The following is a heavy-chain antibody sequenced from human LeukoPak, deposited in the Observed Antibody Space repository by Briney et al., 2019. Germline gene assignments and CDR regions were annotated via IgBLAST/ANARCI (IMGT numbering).Heavy chain of an antibody. CDR1: GFTVSSNS. Sequence: GGSLRLSCTVSGFTVSSNSMSWVRQAPGKGLERVSFIYSDNTHYSDSVKGRFTISRDNSKNTLYLQMNSLRAEDTAVYYCARRAGAYSHPYDYWGQGTLVSVSS. D-gene: IGHD4/OR15-4a*01. V-gene: IGHV3-53*01. CDR2: IYSDNT. CDR3: ARRAGAYSHPYDY. J-gene: IGHJ4*02.